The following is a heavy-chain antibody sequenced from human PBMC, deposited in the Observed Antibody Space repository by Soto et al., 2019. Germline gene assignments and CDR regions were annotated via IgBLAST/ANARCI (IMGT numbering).Heavy chain of an antibody. CDR1: GFTFSTVA. Sequence: GGSLRLSCVASGFTFSTVAMTWVRQAPGKGLEWVSSISDNGGNTDYADSVRGRFTLSRDNAKNTLYLQMNHLKAEDTAVYYCAKLYWNPWYFDYRGQGARVTVS. D-gene: IGHD1-1*01. CDR2: ISDNGGNT. J-gene: IGHJ4*02. V-gene: IGHV3-23*01. CDR3: AKLYWNPWYFDY.